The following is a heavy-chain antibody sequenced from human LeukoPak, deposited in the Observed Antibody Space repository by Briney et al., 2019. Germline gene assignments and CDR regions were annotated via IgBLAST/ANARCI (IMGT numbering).Heavy chain of an antibody. V-gene: IGHV3-23*01. Sequence: GGSLRLSCAASGFTFSSYAMSWVRQAPGKGLEWVSAISGSGGSTYYADSVKGRFTISRDNSKNTLYLQMNSLRAEDTAVYYCAKVSPRLCGGDCMKKHAFDIWGQGTMVTVSS. CDR3: AKVSPRLCGGDCMKKHAFDI. CDR1: GFTFSSYA. D-gene: IGHD2-21*02. CDR2: ISGSGGST. J-gene: IGHJ3*02.